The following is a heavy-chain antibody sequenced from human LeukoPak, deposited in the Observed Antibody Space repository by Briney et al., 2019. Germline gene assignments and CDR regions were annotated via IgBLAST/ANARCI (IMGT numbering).Heavy chain of an antibody. CDR3: ARMSPFDWLDYYYMDV. CDR2: IYYSGST. D-gene: IGHD3-9*01. Sequence: SETLSLTCTVSGGSISSSSYYWGWIRQPPGKGLEWIGSIYYSGSTYYNPTLKSRVTISVDTPKNQFSLKLSSVTAADTAVYYCARMSPFDWLDYYYMDVWGKGTRVTVSS. J-gene: IGHJ6*03. V-gene: IGHV4-39*07. CDR1: GGSISSSSYY.